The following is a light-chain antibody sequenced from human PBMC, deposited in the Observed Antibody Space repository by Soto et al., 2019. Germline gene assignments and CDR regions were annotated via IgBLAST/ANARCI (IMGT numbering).Light chain of an antibody. CDR3: QQYKSYWT. J-gene: IGKJ1*01. V-gene: IGKV1-5*03. CDR1: QSITNW. CDR2: EAS. Sequence: DIQMTQSPATLSASVGDRVTITCRASQSITNWLAWYQLKPGKXPXXLIHEASNLHSGVSSRFTGSGSGTDFTLTITSLQPEDFATYYCQQYKSYWTFGQGTKVDIK.